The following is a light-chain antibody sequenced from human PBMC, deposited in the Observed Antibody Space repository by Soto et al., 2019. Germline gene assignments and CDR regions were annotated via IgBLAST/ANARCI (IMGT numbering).Light chain of an antibody. CDR2: GNS. CDR3: QSYDSSLGSCV. CDR1: SSNIGAGYD. J-gene: IGLJ1*01. Sequence: QSVLTQPPSVSGAPGQRVTISCTGSSSNIGAGYDVHWYQQLPGTAPKLLIYGNSNRPSGVPDRFSGSKSGTSASLAITGLQAEDEADYYCQSYDSSLGSCVFGTGTKLTVL. V-gene: IGLV1-40*01.